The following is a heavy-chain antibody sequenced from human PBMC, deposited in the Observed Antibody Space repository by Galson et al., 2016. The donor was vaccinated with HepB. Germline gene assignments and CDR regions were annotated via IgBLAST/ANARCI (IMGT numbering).Heavy chain of an antibody. CDR3: AKAPNWYFEL. CDR1: GYNITTNA. CDR2: IVAGSGTI. Sequence: SVKVSCKASGYNITTNAIHWVRQAPGHSLEWMGWIVAGSGTIKYSPKFQDRATSTRDTSANIDFMEMSRLKAEDKAVYFCAKAPNWYFELWGRGTLVIVSS. V-gene: IGHV1-3*01. J-gene: IGHJ2*01.